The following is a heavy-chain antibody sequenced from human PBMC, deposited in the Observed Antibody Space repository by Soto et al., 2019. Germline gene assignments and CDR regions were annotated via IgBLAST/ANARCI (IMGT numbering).Heavy chain of an antibody. Sequence: EVQLLESGGGLVQPGGSLRLSCAASGFTFSSYAMSWVRQAPGKGLEWVSVISGSGGSTYYADSVKGRFTISRDNSKNTLYLQMNSLRAEDTAVYYCAKREYSSGWYGGYVDYWGQGTLVTVSS. CDR3: AKREYSSGWYGGYVDY. D-gene: IGHD6-19*01. J-gene: IGHJ4*02. CDR1: GFTFSSYA. V-gene: IGHV3-23*01. CDR2: ISGSGGST.